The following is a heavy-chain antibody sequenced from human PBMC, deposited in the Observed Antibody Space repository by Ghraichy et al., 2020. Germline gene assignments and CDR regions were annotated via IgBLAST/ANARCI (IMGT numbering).Heavy chain of an antibody. Sequence: GGSLRLSCAASGFTFSSYAMHWVRQAPGKGLEWVAVISYDGSNKYYADSVKGRFTISRDNSKNTLYLQMNSLRAEDTAVYYCAREAYCSGGSCYSIYYWGQGTLVTVSS. J-gene: IGHJ4*02. V-gene: IGHV3-30-3*01. D-gene: IGHD2-15*01. CDR2: ISYDGSNK. CDR3: AREAYCSGGSCYSIYY. CDR1: GFTFSSYA.